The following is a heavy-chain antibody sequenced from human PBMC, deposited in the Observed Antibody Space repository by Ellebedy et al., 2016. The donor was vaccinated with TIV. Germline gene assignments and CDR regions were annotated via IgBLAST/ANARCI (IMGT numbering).Heavy chain of an antibody. CDR2: ISAYNGNA. CDR1: GYTFTNYG. Sequence: AASVKVSCKSSGYTFTNYGISWVRQAPGQGLEWMGWISAYNGNADYAQEVQGRVIMTTDTSTNTAYMELRSLRSDDTAVYYCARVLAYCSRTSCHDYWGQGTLVTVSS. V-gene: IGHV1-18*04. D-gene: IGHD2-2*01. CDR3: ARVLAYCSRTSCHDY. J-gene: IGHJ4*02.